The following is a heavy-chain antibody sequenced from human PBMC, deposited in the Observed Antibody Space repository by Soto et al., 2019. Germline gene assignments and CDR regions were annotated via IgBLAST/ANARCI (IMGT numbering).Heavy chain of an antibody. Sequence: ASAKGSCKTSGYSFIDYYIHWVRQAPGQGFEWMGRISPKSGGTNYAQKFEGRVTMTWDTSLNTAYMELSSLISDDTAVYYCARPPGYISDWYYFDLWGQGTLVTVSS. V-gene: IGHV1-2*02. J-gene: IGHJ4*02. CDR3: ARPPGYISDWYYFDL. D-gene: IGHD3-9*01. CDR2: ISPKSGGT. CDR1: GYSFIDYY.